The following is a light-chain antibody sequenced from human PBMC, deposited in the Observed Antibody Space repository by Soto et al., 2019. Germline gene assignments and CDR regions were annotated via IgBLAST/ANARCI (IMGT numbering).Light chain of an antibody. J-gene: IGKJ1*01. CDR2: GAS. CDR1: QSVSTN. V-gene: IGKV3-15*01. Sequence: EIVMTQFPPTLSVSPGERATLSCRASQSVSTNLDWYQQRPGQAPRVLIYGASTRATGIPARFSGGGSGTDFTLIISSLQSEDFAVYYCQHYKTWPPPWTFGQGTKVEVK. CDR3: QHYKTWPPPWT.